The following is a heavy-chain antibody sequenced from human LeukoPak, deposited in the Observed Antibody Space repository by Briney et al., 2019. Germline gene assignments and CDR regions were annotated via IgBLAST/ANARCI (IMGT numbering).Heavy chain of an antibody. CDR3: ARSPERLGQGYLDS. Sequence: GRSLRLSCAASGFTFSSYSMHWVRQAPGKGLEWLTLISYHGSNKEYTDSVKGRFTISRDDSKNTLFLQMNSLRTEDTAIYFCARSPERLGQGYLDSWGQGTLVTASS. J-gene: IGHJ4*02. CDR2: ISYHGSNK. CDR1: GFTFSSYS. D-gene: IGHD3/OR15-3a*01. V-gene: IGHV3-30*04.